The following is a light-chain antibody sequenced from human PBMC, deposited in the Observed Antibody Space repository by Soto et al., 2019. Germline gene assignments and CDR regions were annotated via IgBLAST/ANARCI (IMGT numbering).Light chain of an antibody. CDR1: QSISTY. V-gene: IGKV1-39*01. J-gene: IGKJ4*01. Sequence: DIQMTQSPSSLSASVGDRVTITCRVSQSISTYLNWYQQKPGKAPNLLIFVASSLQSGVPSRFSGSGSGTDFTLTISSLQPEDFATYYCQQSYSTPLTFGGGTRVEIK. CDR2: VAS. CDR3: QQSYSTPLT.